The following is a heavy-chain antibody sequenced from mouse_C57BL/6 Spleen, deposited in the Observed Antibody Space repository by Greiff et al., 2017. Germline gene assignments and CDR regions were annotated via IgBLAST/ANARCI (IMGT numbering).Heavy chain of an antibody. CDR3: ARQCYYYGCSYATGFAY. Sequence: VQLQQSGAELVKPGASVKISCKASGYAFSSYWMNWVKQRPGKGLEWIGQIYPGDGGTNYNGKFKGKATLTADKSSSTAYMQLSSLTAEDSAVYVCARQCYYYGCSYATGFAYWGQGTLVTVAA. D-gene: IGHD1-1*01. V-gene: IGHV1-80*01. CDR1: GYAFSSYW. CDR2: IYPGDGGT. J-gene: IGHJ3*01.